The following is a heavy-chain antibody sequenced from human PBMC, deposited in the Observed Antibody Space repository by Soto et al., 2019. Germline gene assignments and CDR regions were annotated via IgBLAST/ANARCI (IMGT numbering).Heavy chain of an antibody. Sequence: QVQLQESGPGLVKPSQTLSLTCTVSGGSISSGGYYWSWIRQHPGKGLEWIGYIYYSGSTYYNPSLKGRVTVSLHTSKDQFSRKLSSVTATSTTSYYWTRDLRPLTICMNWFDPGGQGTLVTVSS. CDR3: TRDLRPLTICMNWFDP. D-gene: IGHD3-9*01. V-gene: IGHV4-31*03. CDR2: IYYSGST. CDR1: GGSISSGGYY. J-gene: IGHJ5*02.